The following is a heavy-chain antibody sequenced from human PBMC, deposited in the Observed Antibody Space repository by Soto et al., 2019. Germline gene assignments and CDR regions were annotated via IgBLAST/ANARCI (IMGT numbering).Heavy chain of an antibody. CDR3: AKLNQTPDY. J-gene: IGHJ4*02. CDR2: ITWDGGII. V-gene: IGHV3-43*01. CDR1: GFTFDDYT. Sequence: SGGSLRLSCVASGFTFDDYTIHWVRQVPGKGLEWVSLITWDGGIIYYGDSVKGRFTTSRDNSKNSVYLQMNSLRTEDTALYYCAKLNQTPDYWGQGTLVTVSS. D-gene: IGHD2-2*01.